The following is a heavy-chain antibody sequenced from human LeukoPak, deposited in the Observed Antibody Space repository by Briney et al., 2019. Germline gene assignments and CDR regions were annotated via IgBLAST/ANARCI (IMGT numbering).Heavy chain of an antibody. CDR2: ISYRGNT. Sequence: SATLSLTCPVSGASVSTSPYYWSWIRQPPGKGLAYIWYISYRGNTDYNPSLNSRFTISVDTSENQFSLRLNYVTAADTAVYYCARLTYDERGSDLFDYWGQGTLVTVSS. D-gene: IGHD5-12*01. V-gene: IGHV4-61*01. CDR3: ARLTYDERGSDLFDY. J-gene: IGHJ4*02. CDR1: GASVSTSPYY.